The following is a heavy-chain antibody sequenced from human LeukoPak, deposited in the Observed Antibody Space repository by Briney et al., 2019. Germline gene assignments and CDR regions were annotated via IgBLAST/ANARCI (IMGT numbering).Heavy chain of an antibody. CDR1: GYTFSSHG. Sequence: GGSLRLSCAASGYTFSSHGLTWVRQAPGKGLEWVSSISSSSSYIYYADSVKGRFTISRDNAKNSLYLQMNSLRAEDTAVYYCARDSALRVVPAVKLPFDPWGQGTLVTVSS. V-gene: IGHV3-21*01. CDR3: ARDSALRVVPAVKLPFDP. D-gene: IGHD2-2*01. J-gene: IGHJ5*02. CDR2: ISSSSSYI.